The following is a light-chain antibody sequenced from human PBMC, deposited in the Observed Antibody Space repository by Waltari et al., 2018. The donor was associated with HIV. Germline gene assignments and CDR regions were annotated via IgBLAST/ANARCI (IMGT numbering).Light chain of an antibody. J-gene: IGKJ1*01. CDR1: QSVKTN. CDR3: HQYYHWPRT. V-gene: IGKV3D-15*01. Sequence: VMTQSPATLSESPGAGAPLSCRASQSVKTNLAWYQQKPGQAPRLLIHGASTTASGVAARFSGSGSGTEFTLTISSLQSEDVAVYFCHQYYHWPRTFGQGTKV. CDR2: GAS.